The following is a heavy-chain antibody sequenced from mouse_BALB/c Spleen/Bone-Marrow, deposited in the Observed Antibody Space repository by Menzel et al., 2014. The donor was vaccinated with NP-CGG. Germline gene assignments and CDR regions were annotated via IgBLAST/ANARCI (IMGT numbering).Heavy chain of an antibody. CDR3: TTLARSDFDY. V-gene: IGHV1-5*01. J-gene: IGHJ2*01. D-gene: IGHD3-1*01. CDR1: GYTFSNYW. CDR2: IYPGNSDT. Sequence: VQLQQSGTVLARPGAAVKMSCKASGYTFSNYWMHWVKQRPGQGLEWIGTIYPGNSDTTYNQKFKGKAKLTAVTSTSPSYMELSSLTNEDSAVYYWTTLARSDFDYWGQGTTLTVSS.